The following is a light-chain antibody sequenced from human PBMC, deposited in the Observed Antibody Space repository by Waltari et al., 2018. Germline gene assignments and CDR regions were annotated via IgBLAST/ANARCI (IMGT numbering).Light chain of an antibody. CDR2: DAS. CDR3: QQRRNWPLT. CDR1: QSVGTY. V-gene: IGKV3-11*01. Sequence: EIVLTQSPDILSFSPGERATLSCRASQSVGTYLAWYQQRPGQSPRLLIYDASYKATGIPARFSGSRSETDFTLTISSLQPEDFAVYYCQQRRNWPLTFGGGTRVQI. J-gene: IGKJ4*01.